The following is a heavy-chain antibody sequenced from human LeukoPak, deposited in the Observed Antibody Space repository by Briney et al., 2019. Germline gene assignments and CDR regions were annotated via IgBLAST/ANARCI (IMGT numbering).Heavy chain of an antibody. CDR2: ISAYNGNT. CDR3: ARVVSSSNWWYFDY. J-gene: IGHJ4*02. Sequence: ASVKDSCKDSRYTFTRYGISRVRQTPEQRLERMGGISAYNGNTNSAEKLQGRVTMTADTSTSTAYMELRSLRSDDTAVYYCARVVSSSNWWYFDYWGQGTLVTVSS. V-gene: IGHV1-18*01. CDR1: RYTFTRYG. D-gene: IGHD6-13*01.